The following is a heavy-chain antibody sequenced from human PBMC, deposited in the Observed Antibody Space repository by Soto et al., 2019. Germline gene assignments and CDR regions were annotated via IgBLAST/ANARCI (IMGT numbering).Heavy chain of an antibody. Sequence: QVQLQESGPGLVKPSQTLSLTCTVSGGSISSGGYYWSWIRQHPGKGLEWIGYIYYSGSTYYNPSRQRRVTISVVTSKNPFSLNLSSVTAADTAVYYCARDNLGSGMDVWGQGTTVTVSS. CDR1: GGSISSGGYY. J-gene: IGHJ6*02. CDR2: IYYSGST. V-gene: IGHV4-31*03. D-gene: IGHD3-10*01. CDR3: ARDNLGSGMDV.